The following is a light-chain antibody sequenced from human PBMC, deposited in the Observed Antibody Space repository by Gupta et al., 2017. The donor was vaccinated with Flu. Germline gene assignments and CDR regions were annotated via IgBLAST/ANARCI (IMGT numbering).Light chain of an antibody. Sequence: EIVLTQSPGTLSFSPGGRATLSCRARPSVCTYLAWYQQKPGQTPRLLIYDASTRASGIPARFSGSGSGTDFTLTISSLEPEDFAVYYCQKRSNWPPHTFGQGTKLEI. CDR1: PSVCTY. CDR2: DAS. CDR3: QKRSNWPPHT. V-gene: IGKV3-11*01. J-gene: IGKJ2*01.